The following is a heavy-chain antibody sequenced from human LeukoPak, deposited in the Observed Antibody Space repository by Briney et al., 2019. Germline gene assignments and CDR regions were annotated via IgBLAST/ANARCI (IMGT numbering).Heavy chain of an antibody. CDR2: ISYDGSNK. CDR3: AKGDRYGYAQIDY. J-gene: IGHJ4*02. D-gene: IGHD5-18*01. Sequence: PGGSLRLSCAASGFTFSSYGMHWVRQAPGKGLEWVAVISYDGSNKYYADSVKGRFTISRDNSKNTLYLQMNSLRAEDTAVYYCAKGDRYGYAQIDYWGQGTLVTVSS. CDR1: GFTFSSYG. V-gene: IGHV3-30*18.